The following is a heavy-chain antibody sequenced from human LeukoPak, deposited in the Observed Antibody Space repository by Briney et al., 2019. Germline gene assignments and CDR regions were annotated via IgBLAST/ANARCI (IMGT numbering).Heavy chain of an antibody. CDR3: ARSERSGCSENCDRECLDY. V-gene: IGHV4-34*01. CDR1: GGSFSGYY. J-gene: IGHJ4*02. CDR2: INHSGST. Sequence: SETLSLTCAVYGGSFSGYYWSWIRQPPGKGLEWIGEINHSGSTNYNPSLKRRVTISVDTSKNQFSLKLSSVTAADTAVYYCARSERSGCSENCDRECLDYWGQGTLVTVSS. D-gene: IGHD2-21*01.